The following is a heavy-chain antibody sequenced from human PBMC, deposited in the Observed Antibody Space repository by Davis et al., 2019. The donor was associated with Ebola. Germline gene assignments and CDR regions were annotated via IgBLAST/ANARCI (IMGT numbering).Heavy chain of an antibody. CDR3: VPGTWI. Sequence: HTGGSLRLSCAASGFTFSSYWMHWVRQAPGKGLVWVSRINSDGSSTSYADSVKGRFTISRDNAKNSLFLQMNSLRVEDTAVYYCVPGTWIRGQGRLVTVSS. D-gene: IGHD5-18*01. V-gene: IGHV3-74*01. CDR1: GFTFSSYW. J-gene: IGHJ4*02. CDR2: INSDGSST.